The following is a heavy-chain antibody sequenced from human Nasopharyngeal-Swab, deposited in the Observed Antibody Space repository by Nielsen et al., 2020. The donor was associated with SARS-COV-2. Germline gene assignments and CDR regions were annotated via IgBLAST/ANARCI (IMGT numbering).Heavy chain of an antibody. V-gene: IGHV3-33*01. CDR2: IWYGGSEK. CDR1: GFIFNNYG. Sequence: GGSLRLSCAASGFIFNNYGMHWVRQAPGKGLEWVAVIWYGGSEKHYADSVRGRFTISRDNPKNTLYLQMNSLRAEDTAIYYCGRDRYYDSSGFDYWGQGTLVSVSS. D-gene: IGHD3-22*01. CDR3: GRDRYYDSSGFDY. J-gene: IGHJ4*02.